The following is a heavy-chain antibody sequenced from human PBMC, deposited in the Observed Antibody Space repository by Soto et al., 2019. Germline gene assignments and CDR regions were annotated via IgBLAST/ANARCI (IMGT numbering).Heavy chain of an antibody. D-gene: IGHD3-22*01. V-gene: IGHV4-39*01. CDR3: ARQTDSYYTFDAFDI. CDR1: GGSISSGSYY. CDR2: VYYSGST. J-gene: IGHJ3*02. Sequence: KPSATLSLTCTVSGGSISSGSYYWDWIRQPPGKGLEWIGNVYYSGSTNYNPSLESRVTISVDTSKNQFSLKLSSVTAADTAVYYCARQTDSYYTFDAFDIWGQGTMVTVSS.